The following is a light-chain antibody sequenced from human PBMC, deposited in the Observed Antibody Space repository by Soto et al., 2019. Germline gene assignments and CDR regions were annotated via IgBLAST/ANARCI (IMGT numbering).Light chain of an antibody. CDR1: QSISNY. CDR3: QQRGEWPPGAT. CDR2: YAS. Sequence: EIVLTQSPATLSLSPGERATLSCRASQSISNYLAWHQQKPGQAPRLLIYYASNRATGIPARFSGSGSGTDFTLTISSLEPEDFAVYYCQQRGEWPPGATFGQGTRLEIK. V-gene: IGKV3-11*01. J-gene: IGKJ5*01.